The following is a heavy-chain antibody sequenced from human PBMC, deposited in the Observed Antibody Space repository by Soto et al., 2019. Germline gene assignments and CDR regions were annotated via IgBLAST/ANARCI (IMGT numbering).Heavy chain of an antibody. D-gene: IGHD3-3*01. V-gene: IGHV3-74*01. CDR2: INSDGSST. Sequence: GGSLRLSCAASGFTFSSYWMHWVRQAPGKGLVWVSRINSDGSSTSYADSVKGRFTISRDNAKNTLYLQMNSLRAEDTAVYYCARDNYDFGSDYYYGMDVWGQGTTVTVSS. J-gene: IGHJ6*02. CDR1: GFTFSSYW. CDR3: ARDNYDFGSDYYYGMDV.